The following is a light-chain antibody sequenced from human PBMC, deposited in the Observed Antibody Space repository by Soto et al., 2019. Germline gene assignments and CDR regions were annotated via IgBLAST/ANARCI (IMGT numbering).Light chain of an antibody. V-gene: IGKV4-1*01. J-gene: IGKJ4*01. CDR2: WAS. CDR1: QRGLSSSNTKDY. CDR3: QQFFTNPPT. Sequence: DIVMTPSPDSLAVSLGVRATLNCKSSQRGLSSSNTKDYLAWYQQKPGQPPKLLIYWASTRESGVTERFSGSGSGTDFTLTISSLQADDVAVYYCQQFFTNPPTFGGGTKVEIK.